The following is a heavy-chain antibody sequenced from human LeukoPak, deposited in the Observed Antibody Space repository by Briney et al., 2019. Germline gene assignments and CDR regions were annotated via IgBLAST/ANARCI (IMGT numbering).Heavy chain of an antibody. CDR3: TRMTTGHDY. Sequence: PSETLSLTCAVSGVSFDDYYWSWVRQTPGKGLEWIGEINHSGYTNDSPSLKSRVTLSIDTSRKQFSLNLRSVTVADAGIYYCTRMTTGHDYWGQGTLVTVSS. D-gene: IGHD4-17*01. V-gene: IGHV4-34*01. CDR2: INHSGYT. CDR1: GVSFDDYY. J-gene: IGHJ4*02.